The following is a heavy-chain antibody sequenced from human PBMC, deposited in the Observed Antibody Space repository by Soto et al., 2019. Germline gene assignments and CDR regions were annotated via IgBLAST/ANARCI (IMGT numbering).Heavy chain of an antibody. CDR2: IYYSGST. CDR1: GGSISSGDYY. J-gene: IGHJ4*02. CDR3: ARDPARGGGSYLGYFDY. V-gene: IGHV4-30-4*01. D-gene: IGHD1-26*01. Sequence: SETLSLTCTVSGGSISSGDYYWSWIRQPPGKGLEWIGYIYYSGSTYYNPSLKSRVTISVDTSKNQFSLTLTSVTAADTAVYYCARDPARGGGSYLGYFDYWGQGTPVTVSS.